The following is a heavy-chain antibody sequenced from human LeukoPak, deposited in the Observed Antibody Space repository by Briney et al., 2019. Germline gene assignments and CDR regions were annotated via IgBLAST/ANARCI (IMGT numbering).Heavy chain of an antibody. J-gene: IGHJ5*02. CDR2: IYYSGST. CDR3: ARAAYCGGDCYFNWFDP. Sequence: SETLSLTCGVTGDSISSSGYYWDWIRQPPGKGLEWIGYIYYSGSTNYNPSLKSRVTISVDTSKNQFSLKLSSVTAADTAVYYCARAAYCGGDCYFNWFDPWGQGTLVTVSS. D-gene: IGHD2-21*02. V-gene: IGHV4-61*05. CDR1: GDSISSSGYY.